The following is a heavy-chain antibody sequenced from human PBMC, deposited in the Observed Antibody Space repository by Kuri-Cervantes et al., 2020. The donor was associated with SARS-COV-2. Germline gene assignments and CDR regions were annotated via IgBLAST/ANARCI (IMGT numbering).Heavy chain of an antibody. CDR3: ANQAAATYFDY. V-gene: IGHV3-23*01. Sequence: GGSLRLSCAASGFTFSSYWMSWVRQAPGKGLEWVSAISGSGGSTYYADSVKGRFTISRDNSKNTLYLRMNSLRAEDTAVYYCANQAAATYFDYWGQGTLVTVSS. CDR1: GFTFSSYW. J-gene: IGHJ4*02. D-gene: IGHD2-15*01. CDR2: ISGSGGST.